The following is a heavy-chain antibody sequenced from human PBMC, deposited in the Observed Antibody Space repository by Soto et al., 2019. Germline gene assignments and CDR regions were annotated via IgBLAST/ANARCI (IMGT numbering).Heavy chain of an antibody. J-gene: IGHJ4*02. Sequence: GGSLRLSCAASGFTFSSYDMHWVRQATGRGLQWVSAIGTSFDTYYPGSVKGRFTISRENVRDSLYLQMNSLMAEDTAIYYCVRGSRHDGSDFDSWGQGTLLTVSS. V-gene: IGHV3-13*01. CDR2: IGTSFDT. D-gene: IGHD1-1*01. CDR3: VRGSRHDGSDFDS. CDR1: GFTFSSYD.